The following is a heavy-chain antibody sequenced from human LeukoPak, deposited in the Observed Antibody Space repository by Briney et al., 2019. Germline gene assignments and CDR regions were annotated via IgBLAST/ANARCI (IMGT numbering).Heavy chain of an antibody. V-gene: IGHV3-23*01. CDR1: GFTFSSYA. J-gene: IGHJ4*02. Sequence: QSGGSLRLSCAASGFTFSSYAMSWVRQSPGKGLEWVSSTSGDGGATYYSNSVKGRFTISRDNSRNTLYLQMNSLSAKDTALYYCAKDRPNYYGSNCHYYRRDGDYWGQGTLVIVSS. CDR2: TSGDGGAT. CDR3: AKDRPNYYGSNCHYYRRDGDY. D-gene: IGHD3-22*01.